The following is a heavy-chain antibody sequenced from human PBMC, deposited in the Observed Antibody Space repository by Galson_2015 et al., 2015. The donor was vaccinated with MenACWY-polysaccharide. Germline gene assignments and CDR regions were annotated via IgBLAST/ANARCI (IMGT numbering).Heavy chain of an antibody. D-gene: IGHD1-26*01. CDR3: ARDSGRTGSLDY. V-gene: IGHV3-48*02. Sequence: SLRLSCAASGFTFSTYSMTWVRQAPGKGPEWVSYINGGSSTIYYADSVKGRFTISRDNAKNSLYLQMNSLRDEDTAVYYCARDSGRTGSLDYWGRGTLVTVSS. CDR1: GFTFSTYS. CDR2: INGGSSTI. J-gene: IGHJ4*02.